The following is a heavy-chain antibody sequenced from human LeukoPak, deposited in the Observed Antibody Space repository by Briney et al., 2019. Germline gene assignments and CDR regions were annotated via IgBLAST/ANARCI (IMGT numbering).Heavy chain of an antibody. CDR1: GGSFSGYY. CDR3: ARGRGPVLRFLEWLSYYFDY. J-gene: IGHJ4*02. D-gene: IGHD3-3*01. V-gene: IGHV4-34*01. Sequence: PSETLSLTCAVYGGSFSGYYWSWVRQPPGKGLEWVGEINHSGSTNYNPSLKSRVTISVATSTNQFSLKLSSVTAADTAVYYCARGRGPVLRFLEWLSYYFDYWGQGTLVTVSS. CDR2: INHSGST.